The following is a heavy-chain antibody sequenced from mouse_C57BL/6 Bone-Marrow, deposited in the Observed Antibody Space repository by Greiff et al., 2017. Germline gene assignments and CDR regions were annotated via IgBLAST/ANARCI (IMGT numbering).Heavy chain of an antibody. V-gene: IGHV5-4*03. CDR3: ATHYYGSFDY. CDR2: ISDGGSYT. J-gene: IGHJ2*01. D-gene: IGHD1-1*01. Sequence: EVNVVESGGGLVKPGGSLKLSCAASGFTFSSYAMSWVRQTPEKRLEWVATISDGGSYTYYPDNVKGRFTISRDNAKNNLYLQMRHLKSEDTAMYYCATHYYGSFDYWGQGTTLTVSS. CDR1: GFTFSSYA.